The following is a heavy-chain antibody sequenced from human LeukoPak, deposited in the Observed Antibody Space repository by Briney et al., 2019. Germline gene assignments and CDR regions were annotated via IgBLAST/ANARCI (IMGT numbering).Heavy chain of an antibody. Sequence: SETLSLTCTVSGGSISSYYWSWIRQPPGKGLEWIGSIYYSGSTYYNPSLKSRVTISVDTSKDQFSLKLSSVTAADTAVYYCARAYGGNSELDYFDYWGQGTLVTVSS. CDR3: ARAYGGNSELDYFDY. CDR2: IYYSGST. D-gene: IGHD4-23*01. J-gene: IGHJ4*02. CDR1: GGSISSYY. V-gene: IGHV4-39*07.